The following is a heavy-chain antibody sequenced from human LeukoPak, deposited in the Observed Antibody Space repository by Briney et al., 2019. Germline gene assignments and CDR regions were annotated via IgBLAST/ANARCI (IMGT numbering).Heavy chain of an antibody. V-gene: IGHV3-23*01. CDR1: AFTFNTFDNFA. J-gene: IGHJ5*01. CDR2: ISESGAST. Sequence: GGSLRFSCSVSAFTFNTFDNFAMNWVRQAPGKGLEWVAAISESGASTYYAASVKGRFTISRDNSENTLYLQMHGLRAGDTAVYYCVSYYYDDSAPDSWGQGTLVAVSS. D-gene: IGHD3-22*01. CDR3: VSYYYDDSAPDS.